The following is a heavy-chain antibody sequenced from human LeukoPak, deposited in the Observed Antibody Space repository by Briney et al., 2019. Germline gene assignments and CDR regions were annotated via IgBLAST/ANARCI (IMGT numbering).Heavy chain of an antibody. CDR1: GFTFSNYG. D-gene: IGHD5-12*01. J-gene: IGHJ4*02. V-gene: IGHV3-30*18. Sequence: GGSLRLSCAASGFTFSNYGMHWVRQAPGKGLEWVAVISYDGSNKYYTDSVKGRFTISRDNSKNTLYLQMNSLRAEDTAVYYCAKDRTAGYDGLVDYWGQGPLVTVTS. CDR3: AKDRTAGYDGLVDY. CDR2: ISYDGSNK.